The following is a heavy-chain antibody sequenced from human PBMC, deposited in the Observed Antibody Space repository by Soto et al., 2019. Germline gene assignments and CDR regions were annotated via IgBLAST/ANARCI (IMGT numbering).Heavy chain of an antibody. CDR3: AKRTDNWDHGEPLDY. J-gene: IGHJ4*02. CDR1: GFTFSNYA. D-gene: IGHD1-20*01. V-gene: IGHV3-23*01. Sequence: EVHLLDSGGGLVQPGGSLRLSCAASGFTFSNYAMTWVRQAPGQGLEWVSASSDSGGSTFYADSVKGRFTISRDNSRNTLALQMNRRRADDTAVYYCAKRTDNWDHGEPLDYCGQGTLVTVSS. CDR2: SSDSGGST.